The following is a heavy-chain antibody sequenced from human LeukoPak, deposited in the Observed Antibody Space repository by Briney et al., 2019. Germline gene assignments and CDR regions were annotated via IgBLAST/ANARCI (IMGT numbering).Heavy chain of an antibody. CDR3: ARSGSTSYAFGY. V-gene: IGHV1-8*01. CDR2: MNPNSGNT. D-gene: IGHD2-2*01. J-gene: IGHJ4*02. Sequence: GASVKVSCKASGYTFTSCDINWVRQATGQGLEWMGWMNPNSGNTGYAQKFQGRVTMTRNTSISTAYMELSSLRSEDTAVYYCARSGSTSYAFGYWGQGTLVTVSS. CDR1: GYTFTSCD.